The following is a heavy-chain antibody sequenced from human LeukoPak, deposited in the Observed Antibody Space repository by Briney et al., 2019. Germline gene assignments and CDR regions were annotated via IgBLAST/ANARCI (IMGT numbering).Heavy chain of an antibody. CDR3: AKDGRFLESPY. V-gene: IGHV3-21*04. D-gene: IGHD3-3*01. J-gene: IGHJ4*02. CDR1: GFTFSSYS. Sequence: GGSLRLSCAASGFTFSSYSMNWVRQAPGKGLEWVSSISSSSSYIYYADSVKGRFTISRDNSKNTLYLQMNSLTAEDTAVYYCAKDGRFLESPYWGQGTLVTVSS. CDR2: ISSSSSYI.